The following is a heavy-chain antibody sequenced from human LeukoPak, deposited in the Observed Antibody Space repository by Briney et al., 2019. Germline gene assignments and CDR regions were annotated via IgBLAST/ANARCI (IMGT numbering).Heavy chain of an antibody. J-gene: IGHJ3*01. CDR2: ISGNSGNI. D-gene: IGHD1-14*01. Sequence: CLRLSCVPSGFTFEDSAMHWVRQARGRGLEWVSVISGNSGNIGYAVSVKSRFTIFRDNANNSRNLEKNSLRGEDTALDYGAKDRGGRYNRRAFDVWGQGTMVTVSS. V-gene: IGHV3-9*01. CDR3: AKDRGGRYNRRAFDV. CDR1: GFTFEDSA.